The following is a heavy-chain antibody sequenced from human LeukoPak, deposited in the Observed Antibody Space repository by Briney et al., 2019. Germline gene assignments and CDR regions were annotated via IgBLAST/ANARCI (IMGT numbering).Heavy chain of an antibody. V-gene: IGHV3-7*03. Sequence: GGSLRLSCAASGFTLSNHWMTWVRQVPGRGPEWVANVNRDGSETYYLDSVKGRFTISKDNAKNSLSPQMNSLRAEDTALYHCARNNGMDVWGQGTTVIVSS. CDR3: ARNNGMDV. CDR2: VNRDGSET. J-gene: IGHJ6*02. CDR1: GFTLSNHW.